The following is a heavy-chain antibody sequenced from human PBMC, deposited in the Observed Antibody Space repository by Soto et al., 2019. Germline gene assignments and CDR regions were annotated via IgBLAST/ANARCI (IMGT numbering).Heavy chain of an antibody. CDR1: GFTFSSYS. J-gene: IGHJ4*02. CDR2: ISSSSSYI. CDR3: ARGITIFGVVILHPEHFDY. Sequence: GGSLRLSCAASGFTFSSYSMNWVRQAPGKGLEWVSSISSSSSYIYYADSVKGRFTISRDNAKNSLYLQMNSLRAEDTAVYYCARGITIFGVVILHPEHFDYWGQGTLVTVSS. V-gene: IGHV3-21*01. D-gene: IGHD3-3*01.